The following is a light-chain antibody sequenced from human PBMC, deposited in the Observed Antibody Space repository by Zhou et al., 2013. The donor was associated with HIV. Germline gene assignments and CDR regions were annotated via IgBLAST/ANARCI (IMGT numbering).Light chain of an antibody. CDR3: QQANSFPWT. CDR2: DAS. V-gene: IGKV1-13*02. Sequence: AIQLTQSPSSLSASVGDRVTITCRASQDISSALAWYQQKPGKTPKLLIYDASTLESGVPSRFSGSGSGTDFALTISSLQPEDFATFYCQQANSFPWTFGQGTKVEVK. CDR1: QDISSA. J-gene: IGKJ1*01.